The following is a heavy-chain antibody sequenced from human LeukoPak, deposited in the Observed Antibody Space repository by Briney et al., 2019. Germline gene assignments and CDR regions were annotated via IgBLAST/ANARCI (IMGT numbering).Heavy chain of an antibody. CDR2: IKKDGSEM. Sequence: GSLRLSCAASGLIFSSYWMSWVRQAPGKGLEWVANIKKDGSEMYYVDSVKGRFTISRDNAKNSLYLQMNSLRAEDTAVYYCATSSYYGSESDNWGQGTLVTVSS. CDR3: ATSSYYGSESDN. V-gene: IGHV3-7*01. D-gene: IGHD3-10*01. CDR1: GLIFSSYW. J-gene: IGHJ4*02.